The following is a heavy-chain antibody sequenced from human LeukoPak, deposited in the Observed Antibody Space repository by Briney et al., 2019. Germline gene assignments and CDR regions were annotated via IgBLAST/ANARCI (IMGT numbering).Heavy chain of an antibody. V-gene: IGHV3-7*01. CDR1: GFTFSSYW. Sequence: GGSLRLSCAASGFTFSSYWRSWVRQAPGKGLEWVANIKLDGSEKYYVDSVKGRFTISRDNARGSLYLQMNSLRAEDTAVYYCARDNWVDCWGQGTLVTVSS. J-gene: IGHJ5*01. CDR2: IKLDGSEK. CDR3: ARDNWVDC.